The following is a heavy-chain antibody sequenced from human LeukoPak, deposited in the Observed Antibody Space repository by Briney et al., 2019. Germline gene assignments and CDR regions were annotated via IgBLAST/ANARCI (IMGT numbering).Heavy chain of an antibody. CDR1: GFTFSSYA. V-gene: IGHV3-23*01. J-gene: IGHJ4*02. CDR3: AKTEAASYYFDY. CDR2: ISGSGGST. Sequence: PGGALRLSCAASGFTFSSYAMSWVRQAPGKGLEWVSAISGSGGSTYYADSVKGRFTISRDNSKNTLYLQMNSLRAEDTAVYYCAKTEAASYYFDYWGQGTLVTVSS. D-gene: IGHD2-15*01.